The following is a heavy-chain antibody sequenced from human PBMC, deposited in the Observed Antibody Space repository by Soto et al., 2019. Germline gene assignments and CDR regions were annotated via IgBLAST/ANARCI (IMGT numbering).Heavy chain of an antibody. J-gene: IGHJ4*02. V-gene: IGHV4-59*01. CDR3: ARESPVARFDY. CDR2: IYCSGCT. D-gene: IGHD2-15*01. Sequence: QVQLQESGPGLVKPSETLSLTCTVSGGSISSYYWSWIRQPPGKGLEWIGYIYCSGCTNYNPSLKCRVSILVDTSKNQFSLKLSSVTAADSAVYYCARESPVARFDYWGQGTLVTVSS. CDR1: GGSISSYY.